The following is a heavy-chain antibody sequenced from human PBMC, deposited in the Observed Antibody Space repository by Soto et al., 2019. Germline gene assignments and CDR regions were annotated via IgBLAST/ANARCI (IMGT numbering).Heavy chain of an antibody. V-gene: IGHV6-1*01. J-gene: IGHJ3*02. Sequence: SQTLSLTCAISGDSVSSNSAAWNWIRQSPSRGLEWLGRTYYRSKWYNDYAVSVKSRITINPDTSKNQFSLQLNSVTPEDTAVYYCAGEPGYWYSSGPQFGFDIWGQGTMVTVSS. CDR1: GDSVSSNSAA. CDR3: AGEPGYWYSSGPQFGFDI. CDR2: TYYRSKWYN. D-gene: IGHD6-19*01.